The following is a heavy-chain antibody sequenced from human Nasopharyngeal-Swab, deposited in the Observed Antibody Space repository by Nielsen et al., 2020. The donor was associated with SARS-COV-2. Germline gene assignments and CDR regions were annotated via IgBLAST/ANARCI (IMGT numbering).Heavy chain of an antibody. CDR2: IFYSGRT. J-gene: IGHJ3*02. Sequence: SETLSLTCTVSGGSISSGDYYWTWIRQHPGKGLEWIGNIFYSGRTYYNPSLKSRVTISVDTSKNQFSLKLSSVTAADTAVYYCARYGERITIFGVVIKEAFDIWGQGTMVTVSS. V-gene: IGHV4-30-4*08. CDR3: ARYGERITIFGVVIKEAFDI. CDR1: GGSISSGDYY. D-gene: IGHD3-3*01.